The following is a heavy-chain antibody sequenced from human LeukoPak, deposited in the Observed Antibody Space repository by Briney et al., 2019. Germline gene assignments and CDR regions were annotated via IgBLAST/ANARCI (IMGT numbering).Heavy chain of an antibody. CDR2: ISYDGSNE. V-gene: IGHV3-30*03. J-gene: IGHJ4*02. CDR1: GFTFSSYG. CDR3: KRERGPRVYFDY. D-gene: IGHD1-14*01. Sequence: GGSLRLSCAASGFTFSSYGMHWVRQAPGKGLEWVAVISYDGSNEYYADSVKGRFTISRDNSKNTLYLQMNSLRAEDTAVYYCKRERGPRVYFDYWGQGALVTVSS.